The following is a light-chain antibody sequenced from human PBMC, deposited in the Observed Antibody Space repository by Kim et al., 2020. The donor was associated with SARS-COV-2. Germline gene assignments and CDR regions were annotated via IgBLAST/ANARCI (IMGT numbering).Light chain of an antibody. CDR3: SAWDSSLNAWV. J-gene: IGLJ3*02. Sequence: RQTAALTCTGNNNNVGNQGAAWLQQHQGHPPKLLSYRINNRPSGISERFSASRSGDTASLTITGLQPEDETDYYCSAWDSSLNAWVFGGGTQLTVL. V-gene: IGLV10-54*04. CDR2: RIN. CDR1: NNNVGNQG.